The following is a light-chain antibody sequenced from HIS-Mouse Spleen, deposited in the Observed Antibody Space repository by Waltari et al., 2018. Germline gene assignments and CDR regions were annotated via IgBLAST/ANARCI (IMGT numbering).Light chain of an antibody. Sequence: QSALTQPRSVSGSPGQSVTISCPGTSSDVGGYNDFSWYQQHPGKAPKLMIYDVSKRPSGVPDRFSGSKSGNTASLTISGLQAEDEADYYCCSYAGSYTGVFGTGTKVTVL. J-gene: IGLJ1*01. V-gene: IGLV2-11*01. CDR2: DVS. CDR3: CSYAGSYTGV. CDR1: SSDVGGYND.